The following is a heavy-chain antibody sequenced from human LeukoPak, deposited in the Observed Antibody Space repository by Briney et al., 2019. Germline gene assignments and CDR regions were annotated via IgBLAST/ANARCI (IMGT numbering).Heavy chain of an antibody. V-gene: IGHV3-33*01. CDR1: GFTFRNHG. J-gene: IGHJ4*02. CDR2: IWYDGSNQ. Sequence: GGSLRLSCEVSGFTFRNHGMFWVRQAPGKGLEWLSVIWYDGSNQYYADSVKGRFIISRDNSKNTLFLQMNSLRAEDTAVYFCARDIYSRYLDQWGQGTLVTVSS. CDR3: ARDIYSRYLDQ. D-gene: IGHD4-11*01.